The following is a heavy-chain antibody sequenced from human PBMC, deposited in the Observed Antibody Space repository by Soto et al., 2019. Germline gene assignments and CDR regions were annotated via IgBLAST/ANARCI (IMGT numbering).Heavy chain of an antibody. CDR2: IYYSGST. J-gene: IGHJ6*02. V-gene: IGHV4-31*03. CDR1: GGSISSGGYY. CDR3: ARSARRKNQYSYGPHGMDV. Sequence: PSETLSLTCTVSGGSISSGGYYWSWIRQHPGKGLEWIGYIYYSGSTYYNPSLKSRATISVDTSKNQFSLKLSSVTAADTAVYYCARSARRKNQYSYGPHGMDVWGQGTTVTVSS. D-gene: IGHD5-18*01.